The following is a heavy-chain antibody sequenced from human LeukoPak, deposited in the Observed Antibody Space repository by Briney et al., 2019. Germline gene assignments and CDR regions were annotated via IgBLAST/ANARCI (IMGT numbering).Heavy chain of an antibody. J-gene: IGHJ4*02. CDR3: ARDEGLS. V-gene: IGHV3-33*01. CDR1: GFTFSHYG. D-gene: IGHD3-16*02. Sequence: GRSLRLSCATSGFTFSHYGMHWVRQAPGKGLEWVAVIWYDGSNKFHADSVKGRFTISRDNSKNTLYLQMNSLRAEDTAVYYCARDEGLSWGQGTLVTVSS. CDR2: IWYDGSNK.